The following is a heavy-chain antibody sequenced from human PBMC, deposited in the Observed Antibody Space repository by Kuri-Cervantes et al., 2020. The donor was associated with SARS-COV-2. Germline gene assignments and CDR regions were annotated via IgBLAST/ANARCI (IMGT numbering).Heavy chain of an antibody. CDR2: ISYDGSKK. CDR1: GFTFSSYP. V-gene: IGHV3-30-3*01. Sequence: GGSLRLSCAASGFTFSSYPMHWVRQAPGKGLEWVAVISYDGSKKYYADSVKGRFTISRDNSKNTLFLQMNSLRAEDTAVYYCVRDGDHWNFDYWGQGTLVTVSS. J-gene: IGHJ4*02. CDR3: VRDGDHWNFDY. D-gene: IGHD1-1*01.